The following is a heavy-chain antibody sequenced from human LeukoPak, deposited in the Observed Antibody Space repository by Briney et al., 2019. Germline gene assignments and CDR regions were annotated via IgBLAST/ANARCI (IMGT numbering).Heavy chain of an antibody. CDR2: IYYSGST. Sequence: SETLSLTCTVSGGSISSSSYYWGWIRQPPGKGLEWIGSIYYSGSTYYNPSLKSRVTISVDTSKNQFSLKLSSVTAADTAVYYCARPISSGWASNWFDPWGQGTLVTVSS. CDR1: GGSISSSSYY. D-gene: IGHD6-19*01. J-gene: IGHJ5*02. CDR3: ARPISSGWASNWFDP. V-gene: IGHV4-39*01.